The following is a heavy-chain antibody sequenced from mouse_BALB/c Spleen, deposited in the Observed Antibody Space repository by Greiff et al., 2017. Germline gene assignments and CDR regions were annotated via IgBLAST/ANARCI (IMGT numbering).Heavy chain of an antibody. CDR3: ARAGYRYVFDY. D-gene: IGHD2-14*01. CDR2: ISYSGST. J-gene: IGHJ2*01. Sequence: EVQLQESGPGLVKPSQSLSLTCTVTGYSITSDYAWNWIRQFPGNKLEWMGYISYSGSTSYNPSLKSRISITRDTSKNQFFLQLNSVTTEDTATYYCARAGYRYVFDYWGQGTTLTVSS. CDR1: GYSITSDYA. V-gene: IGHV3-2*02.